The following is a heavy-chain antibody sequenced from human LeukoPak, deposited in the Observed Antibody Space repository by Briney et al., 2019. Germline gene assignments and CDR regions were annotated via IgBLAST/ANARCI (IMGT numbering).Heavy chain of an antibody. CDR3: ARVSLLQLWFDY. J-gene: IGHJ4*02. D-gene: IGHD5-18*01. Sequence: GGSLRLSCVVSGFTVSNNYMSWVRQAPRKGLEWVSLIYSGGSTYYADSVKGRFTISRDNAKNSLYLQMNSLRAEDTAVYYCARVSLLQLWFDYWGQGTLVTVSS. CDR2: IYSGGST. V-gene: IGHV3-66*01. CDR1: GFTVSNNY.